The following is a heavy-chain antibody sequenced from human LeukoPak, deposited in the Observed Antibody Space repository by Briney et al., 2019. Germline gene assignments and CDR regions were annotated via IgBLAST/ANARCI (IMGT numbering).Heavy chain of an antibody. CDR1: GYTFTSYY. D-gene: IGHD3-10*01. CDR3: AREHAVLLWFGELNYFDY. Sequence: ASVKVSCKASGYTFTSYYMHWVRQAPGQGLEWMGIINPSGGSTSYAQKFQGRVTMTRDMSTSTVYMELNSLRSEDTAVYYCAREHAVLLWFGELNYFDYWGQGTLVTVSS. J-gene: IGHJ4*02. CDR2: INPSGGST. V-gene: IGHV1-46*01.